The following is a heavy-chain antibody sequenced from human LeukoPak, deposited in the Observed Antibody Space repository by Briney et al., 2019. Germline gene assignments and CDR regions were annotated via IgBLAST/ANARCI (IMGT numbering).Heavy chain of an antibody. J-gene: IGHJ4*02. CDR3: ARRRGTFDY. CDR1: GFTFSDYY. CDR2: VTGSGEIA. V-gene: IGHV3-11*01. Sequence: PGGSLRLSCAASGFTFSDYYMSWIRQAPGKGLEWVSYVTGSGEIASYADSVRGRFTISRDNAKNSLYLQMNSLRAEDTAVYYCARRRGTFDYWGQGTLVTVSS.